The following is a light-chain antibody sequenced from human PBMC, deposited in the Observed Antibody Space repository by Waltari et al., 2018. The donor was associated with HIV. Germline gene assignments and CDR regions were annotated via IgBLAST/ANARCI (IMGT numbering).Light chain of an antibody. CDR3: QQSYSPPFS. CDR2: SAA. J-gene: IGKJ2*03. CDR1: QSINTY. V-gene: IGKV1-39*01. Sequence: DIQLTQSPESLSASVGDRVTTTCRASQSINTYLTWYHQTPGKVPKILIYSAARLQSGVPSRFSGSGSGTDFTLTITSLQPEDSATYYCQQSYSPPFSFGQGTNLEI.